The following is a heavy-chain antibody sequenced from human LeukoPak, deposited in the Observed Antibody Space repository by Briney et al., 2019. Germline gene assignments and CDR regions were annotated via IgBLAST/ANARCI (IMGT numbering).Heavy chain of an antibody. CDR3: ARDYGDYDYYYYGMDV. J-gene: IGHJ6*02. CDR1: GFTFSSYA. D-gene: IGHD4-17*01. CDR2: ISYDGSNK. V-gene: IGHV3-30-3*01. Sequence: GRPLRLPCAASGFTFSSYAMHGVRHAPDKGLECVAVISYDGSNKYYADSVKGRFTISRDNSKNTLYLQMNSLRAEDTAVYYCARDYGDYDYYYYGMDVWGQGTTVTVSS.